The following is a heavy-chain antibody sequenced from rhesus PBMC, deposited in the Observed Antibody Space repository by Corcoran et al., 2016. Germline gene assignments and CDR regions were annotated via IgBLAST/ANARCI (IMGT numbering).Heavy chain of an antibody. CDR3: AREPELQYLDWLFDY. CDR1: GGSISGYYY. Sequence: QVKLQQWGEGLVKPSETLSLTCAVYGGSISGYYYWSWIRQAPGQGLEWIGKIDGNSASTNYNPSLKNRVTISKDTSKNQFSLKLSSVTAADTAVYYCAREPELQYLDWLFDYWGQGVLVTVSS. CDR2: IDGNSAST. J-gene: IGHJ4*01. V-gene: IGHV4-73*01. D-gene: IGHD3-3*01.